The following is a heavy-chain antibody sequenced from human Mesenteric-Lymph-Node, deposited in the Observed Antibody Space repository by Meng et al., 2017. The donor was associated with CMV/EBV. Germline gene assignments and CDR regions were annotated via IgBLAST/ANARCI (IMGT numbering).Heavy chain of an antibody. D-gene: IGHD6-6*01. CDR2: MWSSGST. V-gene: IGHV3-9*01. Sequence: SLKISCAASGFTFDDYAMHWVRQAPGKGLEWVAVMWSSGSTFYADSVKGRFIISRDNAKNSLYLQMNSLRAEDTAVYYCARDSQYSSSPVTFDYWGQGTLVTVSS. CDR3: ARDSQYSSSPVTFDY. CDR1: GFTFDDYA. J-gene: IGHJ4*02.